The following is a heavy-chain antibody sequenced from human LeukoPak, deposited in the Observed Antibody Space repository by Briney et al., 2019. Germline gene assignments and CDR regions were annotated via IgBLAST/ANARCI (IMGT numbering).Heavy chain of an antibody. CDR3: AGQGYSSSPDY. CDR1: GFTVSSNY. CDR2: IYSGGST. D-gene: IGHD5-12*01. J-gene: IGHJ4*02. V-gene: IGHV3-66*02. Sequence: GGSLRLSCVASGFTVSSNYMSWVRQAPGKGLEWVSIIYSGGSTYYADSVKGRFTISRDNSKNTLHLQMNSLRPEDTAVYYCAGQGYSSSPDYWGQGTLVTVSS.